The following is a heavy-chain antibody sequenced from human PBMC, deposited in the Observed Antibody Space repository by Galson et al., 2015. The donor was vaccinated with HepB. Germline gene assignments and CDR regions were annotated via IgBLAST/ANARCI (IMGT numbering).Heavy chain of an antibody. CDR1: GFPFSDYA. V-gene: IGHV3-33*08. D-gene: IGHD2-15*01. Sequence: SLRLSCAASGFPFSDYAMHWVRQAPGKGLEWVAMIWFDGSEMYYGDFVKGRFTISRDNSKNTLYLQVNSLRAEDTAVYYCARESPRRGGICEGAFCKGVDVWGQGTTVTVSS. CDR2: IWFDGSEM. J-gene: IGHJ6*02. CDR3: ARESPRRGGICEGAFCKGVDV.